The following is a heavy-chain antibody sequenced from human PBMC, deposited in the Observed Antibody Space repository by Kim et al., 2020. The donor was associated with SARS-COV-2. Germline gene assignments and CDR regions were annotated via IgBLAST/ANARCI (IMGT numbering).Heavy chain of an antibody. V-gene: IGHV3-23*01. D-gene: IGHD1-20*01. Sequence: GGSLRLSCVASGFPFSHYTMSWVRQAPGKGLQWVSGISGGSVTISYADSVKGRFTISRDNSKNTVYLQMNSLRADDTAVYYCAKLIGSAPVDYWSRGSL. J-gene: IGHJ4*02. CDR2: ISGGSVTI. CDR1: GFPFSHYT. CDR3: AKLIGSAPVDY.